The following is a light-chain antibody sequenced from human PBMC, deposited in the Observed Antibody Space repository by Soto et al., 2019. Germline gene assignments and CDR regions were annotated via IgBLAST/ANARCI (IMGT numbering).Light chain of an antibody. J-gene: IGKJ2*03. V-gene: IGKV3-15*01. CDR1: QRVSSN. CDR2: AAS. CDR3: QQYNKWYS. Sequence: MVMTQSPATLSVFPGERATLSCRASQRVSSNLAWYQQKPGHAPRLLIYAASTRATGIPARFSGSGSGTEFTLTISSLQSEDFAVYYCQQYNKWYSFGQGTKLEIK.